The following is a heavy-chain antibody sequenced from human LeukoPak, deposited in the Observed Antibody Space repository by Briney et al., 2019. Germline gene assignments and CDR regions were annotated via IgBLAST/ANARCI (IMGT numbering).Heavy chain of an antibody. CDR2: IKSKTDGGTT. Sequence: GGSLRLSCAASGFTFSNAWMSWVRQAPGKGLEWVGRIKSKTDGGTTDYAAPVKGTFTISRDDSKNTVYLQMNSLKTEDTAVYYCTTSGYSSGWYRSWGQGTLVTVSS. D-gene: IGHD6-13*01. V-gene: IGHV3-15*01. J-gene: IGHJ4*02. CDR1: GFTFSNAW. CDR3: TTSGYSSGWYRS.